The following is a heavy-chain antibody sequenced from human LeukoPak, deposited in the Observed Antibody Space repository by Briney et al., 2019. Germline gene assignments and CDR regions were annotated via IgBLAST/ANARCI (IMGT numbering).Heavy chain of an antibody. CDR3: AKDPVDFGGNDADF. CDR1: GFTFSSYA. V-gene: IGHV3-23*01. D-gene: IGHD4-23*01. CDR2: ISGSDGHI. Sequence: GGSLRLSCAASGFTFSSYAMSWVRQAPGKGLEWVSIISGSDGHIYYADSVKGRLTISRDNSKNTLHLQMNSLRAEDTAVYYCAKDPVDFGGNDADFWGQGTLVTVSS. J-gene: IGHJ4*02.